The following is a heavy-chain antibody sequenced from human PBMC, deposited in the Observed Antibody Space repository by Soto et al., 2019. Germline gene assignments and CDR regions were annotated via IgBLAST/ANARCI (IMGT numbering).Heavy chain of an antibody. Sequence: EVQLVESGGGLVQPGGSLRLSCAASGFTFSDHYMDWVRQAPGKGLEWVGRTRNKANSYTTEYAASVKGRFTISRDDSKNSRYLQMNSLKTEDTAVYYCAREGAVAGIFAYWGQGTLVTVSS. J-gene: IGHJ4*02. CDR2: TRNKANSYTT. D-gene: IGHD6-19*01. V-gene: IGHV3-72*01. CDR3: AREGAVAGIFAY. CDR1: GFTFSDHY.